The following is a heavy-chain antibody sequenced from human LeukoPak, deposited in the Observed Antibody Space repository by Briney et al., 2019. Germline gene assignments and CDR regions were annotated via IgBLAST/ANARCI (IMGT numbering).Heavy chain of an antibody. CDR1: GYTFTGYY. J-gene: IGHJ4*02. D-gene: IGHD1-26*01. V-gene: IGHV1-2*04. Sequence: ASVKVSCKASGYTFTGYYMHWVRQAPGQGLEWMGWINPNSGGTNYAQKFQGWVTMTRDTSISTAYMELSRLRSDDTAVCYCARAWDSGSYYDGGLFDYWGQGTLVTVSS. CDR2: INPNSGGT. CDR3: ARAWDSGSYYDGGLFDY.